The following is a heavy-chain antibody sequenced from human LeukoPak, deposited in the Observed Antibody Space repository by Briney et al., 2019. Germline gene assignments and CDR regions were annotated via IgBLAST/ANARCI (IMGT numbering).Heavy chain of an antibody. V-gene: IGHV1-69*13. CDR3: ARAPPTDTLDDYYYYGMDV. D-gene: IGHD5-18*01. Sequence: SVKVSCKASGGTFSSYAISWVRQAPGQGLEWMGGIIPIFGTANYAQKFLGRVTITADESTSTAYMELSSLRSEDTAVYYCARAPPTDTLDDYYYYGMDVWGQGTAVTVSS. CDR1: GGTFSSYA. CDR2: IIPIFGTA. J-gene: IGHJ6*02.